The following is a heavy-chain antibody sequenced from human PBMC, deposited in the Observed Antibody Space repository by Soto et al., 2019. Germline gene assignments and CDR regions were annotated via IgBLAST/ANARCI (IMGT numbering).Heavy chain of an antibody. CDR2: IIPIFGTA. CDR3: AREIRGDYYDSSGAFDI. CDR1: GGTFSSYA. V-gene: IGHV1-69*13. D-gene: IGHD3-22*01. Sequence: SVKVSCKASGGTFSSYAISWVRQAPGQGLEWMGGIIPIFGTANYAQKFQGRVTITADESTSTAYMELSSLRSEDTAVYYCAREIRGDYYDSSGAFDIWGQGTMVT. J-gene: IGHJ3*02.